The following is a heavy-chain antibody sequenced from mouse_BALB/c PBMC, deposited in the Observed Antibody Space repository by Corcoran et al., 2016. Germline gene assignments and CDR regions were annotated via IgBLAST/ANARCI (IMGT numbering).Heavy chain of an antibody. V-gene: IGHV14-3*02. Sequence: EVQLQQSGAELVKPGASVKLSCTASGFNIKETYMHWVKQRPEQGLEWIGRIDPANGNTKYDPKFQGKATITADTSSNTAYLQCSSLTSEDTAVYYCARRGYGYDGFAYRGQGTLVTVSA. J-gene: IGHJ3*01. CDR1: GFNIKETY. CDR2: IDPANGNT. CDR3: ARRGYGYDGFAY. D-gene: IGHD2-2*01.